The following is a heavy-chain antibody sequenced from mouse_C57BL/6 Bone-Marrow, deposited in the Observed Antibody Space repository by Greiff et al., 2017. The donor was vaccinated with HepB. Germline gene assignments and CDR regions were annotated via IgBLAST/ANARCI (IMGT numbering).Heavy chain of an antibody. D-gene: IGHD2-4*01. Sequence: EVKLLESGPGLAKPSQTLSLTCSVTGYSITSDYWNWIRKFPGNKLEYMGYISYSGSTYYNPSLKSRISITRDTSKNQYYLQLNSVTTENTDTYYCARGITRDYSAMDYWGQGTSVTGSS. J-gene: IGHJ4*01. CDR1: GYSITSDY. CDR2: ISYSGST. CDR3: ARGITRDYSAMDY. V-gene: IGHV3-8*01.